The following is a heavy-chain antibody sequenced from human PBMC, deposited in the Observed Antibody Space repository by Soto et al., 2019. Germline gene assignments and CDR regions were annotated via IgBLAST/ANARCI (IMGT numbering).Heavy chain of an antibody. D-gene: IGHD4-4*01. Sequence: QVQLQESGPGLVEPSGTLSLTCKVAGDSNSGREWWSWGRQPPGKGLEWIAEIHHSGPTNYNPSLKSRVTITVDTSNNQFSLRLSSVTAADTAVYYCARGGITTVRNYYFDHWGQGTLVTVSS. J-gene: IGHJ4*02. CDR3: ARGGITTVRNYYFDH. CDR2: IHHSGPT. CDR1: GDSNSGREW. V-gene: IGHV4-4*02.